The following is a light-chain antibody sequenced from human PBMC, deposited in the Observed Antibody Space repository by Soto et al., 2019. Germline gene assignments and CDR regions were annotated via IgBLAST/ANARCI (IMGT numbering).Light chain of an antibody. J-gene: IGLJ1*01. V-gene: IGLV1-47*01. CDR1: SSNIGSNY. CDR3: SSYTSSSTLGV. CDR2: RNN. Sequence: QSALTQPPSGSGTPGERVTLSCSGSSSNIGSNYVYWYQQLPGTAPKLLIYRNNQRPSGVSNRFSGSKSGNTASLTISGLQAEDEADYYCSSYTSSSTLGVFGTGTKVTVL.